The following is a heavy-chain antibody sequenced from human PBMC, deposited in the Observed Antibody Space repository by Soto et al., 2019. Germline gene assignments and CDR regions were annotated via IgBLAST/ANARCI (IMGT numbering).Heavy chain of an antibody. V-gene: IGHV4-39*01. D-gene: IGHD2-15*01. Sequence: PSLPQCHRKTVSGGTIGNRSCYWGWIRQPPGKGLEWIGSIYYSGSTYYNPSLKSRVTISVDTSKNQISLKLSFVTAADTAVYYCARLLLFIDPCGQGTLVTVS. CDR1: GGTIGNRSCY. CDR3: ARLLLFIDP. CDR2: IYYSGST. J-gene: IGHJ5*02.